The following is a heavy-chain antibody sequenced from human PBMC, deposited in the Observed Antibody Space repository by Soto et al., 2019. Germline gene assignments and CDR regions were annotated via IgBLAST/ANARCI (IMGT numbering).Heavy chain of an antibody. CDR2: ISSNGGST. CDR3: AKIMATAITQFLDY. CDR1: GFTFSSYA. J-gene: IGHJ4*02. V-gene: IGHV3-64*01. D-gene: IGHD2-2*02. Sequence: PGGSLRLSCAASGFTFSSYAMHWVRQAPGKGLEYVSAISSNGGSTYYANSVKGRFTISRDNSKNTLYLQMGSLRAEDMAVYYCAKIMATAITQFLDYWGQGTLVTVSS.